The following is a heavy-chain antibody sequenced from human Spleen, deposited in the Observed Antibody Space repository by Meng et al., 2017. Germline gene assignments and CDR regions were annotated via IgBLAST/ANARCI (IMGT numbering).Heavy chain of an antibody. CDR3: ARLYDIGHTGSQKGAFDY. V-gene: IGHV5-51*01. D-gene: IGHD5/OR15-5a*01. Sequence: GESLKISCKGSGYSFTSYWIGWVRQMPGKGLEWMGIIYPGDSDTRYSPSFRGQVTISVDKSINTAYLQWRSLKASDTAMYYCARLYDIGHTGSQKGAFDYWGQGTLVTVSS. J-gene: IGHJ4*02. CDR1: GYSFTSYW. CDR2: IYPGDSDT.